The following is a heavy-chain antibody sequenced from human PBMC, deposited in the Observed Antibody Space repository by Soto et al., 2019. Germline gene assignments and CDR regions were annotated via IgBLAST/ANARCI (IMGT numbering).Heavy chain of an antibody. Sequence: GASVKVSCKASGGTFSSYAISWVRQAPGQGLEWMGGIIPIFGTANYAQKSQGRVTITADESTSTAYRELSSMRSKDTAVYYCARVRRSITIFGVARAPAYYYYGMDVWGQGPTVTVSS. D-gene: IGHD3-3*01. J-gene: IGHJ6*02. CDR1: GGTFSSYA. V-gene: IGHV1-69*13. CDR2: IIPIFGTA. CDR3: ARVRRSITIFGVARAPAYYYYGMDV.